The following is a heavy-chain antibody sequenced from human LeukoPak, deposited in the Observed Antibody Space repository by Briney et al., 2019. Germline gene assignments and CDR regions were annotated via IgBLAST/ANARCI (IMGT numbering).Heavy chain of an antibody. CDR1: DGSVRRGTHY. CDR2: IDNSGNS. V-gene: IGHV4-39*01. CDR3: ARRMYYYDSSGYGEYWLAP. Sequence: PSETLSLTCAVSDGSVRRGTHYWGWIRQAPGRGLEWIGAIDNSGNSYYNPSLKSRVSASVDKSKNQFDLRLSSVTAADTAVYYCARRMYYYDSSGYGEYWLAPWGQGTLVTVSS. D-gene: IGHD3-22*01. J-gene: IGHJ5*02.